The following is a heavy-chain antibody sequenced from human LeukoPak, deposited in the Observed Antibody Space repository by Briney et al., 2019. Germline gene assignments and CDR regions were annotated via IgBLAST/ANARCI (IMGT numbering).Heavy chain of an antibody. CDR1: GFTFSSYS. CDR2: ISSSSSSTI. CDR3: ARSSYYGSRSIPGDSFYYSYMDV. J-gene: IGHJ6*03. Sequence: GGSLRLSCAASGFTFSSYSMNWVRQAPGKGLEWVSYISSSSSSTIYYADSVKGRFTISRDNAKNSLYLQMNSLTAEDTAVYYCARSSYYGSRSIPGDSFYYSYMDVWGKGTTVTVSS. D-gene: IGHD3-10*01. V-gene: IGHV3-48*04.